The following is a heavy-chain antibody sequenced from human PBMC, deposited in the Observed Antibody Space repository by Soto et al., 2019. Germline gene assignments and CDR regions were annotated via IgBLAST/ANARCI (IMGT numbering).Heavy chain of an antibody. CDR3: AKKPNGFDS. Sequence: EVQLLESGGGLVQPGGSLRLSCAASGLTFSRHAMAWVRQAPGKGLEWLSSISDSSSNTYYADSVKGRFTISKDNSKNMLYLQMNSLRDEDTAVYYCAKKPNGFDSWGQGTLVTVSS. CDR2: ISDSSSNT. V-gene: IGHV3-23*01. CDR1: GLTFSRHA. J-gene: IGHJ5*01.